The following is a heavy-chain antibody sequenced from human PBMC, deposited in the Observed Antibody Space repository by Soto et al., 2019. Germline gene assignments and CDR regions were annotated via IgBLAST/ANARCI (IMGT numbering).Heavy chain of an antibody. CDR1: GYTFTSYG. Sequence: QVQLVQSGAEVKKPGASVKVSCKASGYTFTSYGISWVRQAPGQGLEWMGWISAYNGNTNYAQKLQGRVTMTTDTSTSTAYMERRSLRSDDTAVYYCATSARGSYYREGWFDPWGQGTLVTVSS. V-gene: IGHV1-18*01. J-gene: IGHJ5*02. CDR2: ISAYNGNT. CDR3: ATSARGSYYREGWFDP. D-gene: IGHD1-26*01.